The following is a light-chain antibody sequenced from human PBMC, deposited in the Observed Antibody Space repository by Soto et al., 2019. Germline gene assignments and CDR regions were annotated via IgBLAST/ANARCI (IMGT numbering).Light chain of an antibody. V-gene: IGKV1-9*01. CDR2: AAS. Sequence: DIQMTQSPSSVSASVGDRITITCRASQTLNNYLTWFQQKPGKAPKLLIYAASTLQSGVPSRFSGSGSGTEFTLTISSLQPEDFATYYCQQLNSYPITFGQGTRLEIK. CDR3: QQLNSYPIT. J-gene: IGKJ5*01. CDR1: QTLNNY.